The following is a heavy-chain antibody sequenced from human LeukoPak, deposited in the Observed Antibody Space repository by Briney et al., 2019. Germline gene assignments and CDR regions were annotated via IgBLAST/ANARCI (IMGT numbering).Heavy chain of an antibody. D-gene: IGHD5/OR15-5a*01. V-gene: IGHV1-2*02. CDR3: ARPPRDLVSAAPFPF. CDR2: VFPRSGYT. J-gene: IGHJ1*01. Sequence: GASVKVSCKAFGNTFSDYYIHWVRQAPGEGLEWVGWVFPRSGYTYYSQRFHGRVAMTTDTSVNTAYMELSRLKSDDTGLYFCARPPRDLVSAAPFPFWGQGTLDTVSS. CDR1: GNTFSDYY.